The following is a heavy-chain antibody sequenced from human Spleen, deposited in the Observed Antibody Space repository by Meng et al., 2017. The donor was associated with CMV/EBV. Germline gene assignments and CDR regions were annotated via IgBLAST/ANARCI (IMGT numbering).Heavy chain of an antibody. CDR3: VRDSLDYDREGVWLDP. D-gene: IGHD4/OR15-4a*01. J-gene: IGHJ5*02. V-gene: IGHV3-30*02. Sequence: GESLKISCAASGFSFRTFGMNWVRQAPGKGLEWLGFIRYDASKTYYGDSVKGRISLSRDNSKNTLYLQMNSLRVEDTAVYYCVRDSLDYDREGVWLDPWGQGTLVTASS. CDR2: IRYDASKT. CDR1: GFSFRTFG.